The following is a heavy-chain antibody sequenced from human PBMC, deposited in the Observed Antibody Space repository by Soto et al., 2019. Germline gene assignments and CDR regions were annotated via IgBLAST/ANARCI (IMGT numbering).Heavy chain of an antibody. CDR1: GFTFSSYG. CDR2: IWYDGSNK. D-gene: IGHD5-18*01. CDR3: ARAQCHRIQLSSCYFDY. J-gene: IGHJ4*02. V-gene: IGHV3-33*01. Sequence: QVQLVESGGGVVQPGRSLRLSCAASGFTFSSYGMHWVRQAPGKGLEWVAVIWYDGSNKYYADSVKGRFTISRDNSKNTLYLQMNSLRAEDTAVYYCARAQCHRIQLSSCYFDYWGQGTLVTVSS.